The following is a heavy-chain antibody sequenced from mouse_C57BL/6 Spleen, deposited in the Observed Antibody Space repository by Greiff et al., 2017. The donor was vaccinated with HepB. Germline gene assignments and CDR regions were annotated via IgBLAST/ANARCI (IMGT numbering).Heavy chain of an antibody. CDR1: GYTFTSYW. V-gene: IGHV1-7*01. Sequence: QVHVKQSGAELAKPGASVKLSCKASGYTFTSYWMHWVKQRPGQGLEWIGYINPSSGYTKYNQKFKDKATLTADKSSSTAYMQLSSLTYEDSVVYDSANEEREGLDYWGQGTTLTVSS. CDR3: ANEEREGLDY. J-gene: IGHJ2*01. CDR2: INPSSGYT.